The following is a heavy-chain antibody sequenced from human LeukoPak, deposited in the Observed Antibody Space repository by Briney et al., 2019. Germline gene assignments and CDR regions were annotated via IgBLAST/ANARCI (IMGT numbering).Heavy chain of an antibody. V-gene: IGHV3-30*18. Sequence: GGSLRLSCAASGFTFSSYGMHWARQAPGKGLEWVAVISYDGSNKYYADSVKGRFTISRDNSKNTLYLQMNSLRAEDTAVYYCAKDLGDGYLDYWGQGTLVTVSS. D-gene: IGHD5-24*01. CDR2: ISYDGSNK. CDR1: GFTFSSYG. J-gene: IGHJ4*02. CDR3: AKDLGDGYLDY.